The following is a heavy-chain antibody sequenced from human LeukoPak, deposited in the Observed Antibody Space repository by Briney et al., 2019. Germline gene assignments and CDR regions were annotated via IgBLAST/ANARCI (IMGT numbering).Heavy chain of an antibody. D-gene: IGHD6-19*01. J-gene: IGHJ4*02. CDR2: IYIDGSN. CDR3: ARYRFISGWYSFDY. CDR1: GVSISSDH. V-gene: IGHV4-4*07. Sequence: SGTLSLTCTVSGVSISSDHWSWIRQPAGKRLEWIGRIYIDGSNNYNPSLKSRVTMSVDTSKNQFSLKLSSVTAADTAVYYCARYRFISGWYSFDYWGQGTLATVSS.